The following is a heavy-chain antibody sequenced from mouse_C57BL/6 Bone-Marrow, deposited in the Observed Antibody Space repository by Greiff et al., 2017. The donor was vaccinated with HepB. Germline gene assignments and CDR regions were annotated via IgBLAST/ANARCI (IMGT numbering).Heavy chain of an antibody. V-gene: IGHV5-6*01. D-gene: IGHD1-1*01. CDR3: ARPAYYYGSRAWFAY. CDR2: ISSGGSYT. CDR1: GFTFSSYG. J-gene: IGHJ3*01. Sequence: EVQLVESGGDLVKPGGSLKLSCAASGFTFSSYGMSWVRQTPDKRLEWVATISSGGSYTYYPDSVKGRFTISRDNAKNTLYLQMSSLKSEDTALYYCARPAYYYGSRAWFAYWGHGPLVTVSA.